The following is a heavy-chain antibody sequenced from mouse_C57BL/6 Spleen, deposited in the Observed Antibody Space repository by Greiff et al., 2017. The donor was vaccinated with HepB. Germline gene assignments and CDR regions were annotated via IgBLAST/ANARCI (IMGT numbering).Heavy chain of an antibody. V-gene: IGHV5-4*01. J-gene: IGHJ2*01. CDR3: ARDGYYPYYFDY. CDR2: ISDRGSYT. Sequence: EVQVVESGGGLVKPGGSLKLSCAASGFTFSSYAMSWVRQTPEKRLEWVATISDRGSYTYYPDNVKGRFTISRDNAKNNLYLQMSHLKSEDTAMYYCARDGYYPYYFDYWGQGTTLTVSS. D-gene: IGHD2-3*01. CDR1: GFTFSSYA.